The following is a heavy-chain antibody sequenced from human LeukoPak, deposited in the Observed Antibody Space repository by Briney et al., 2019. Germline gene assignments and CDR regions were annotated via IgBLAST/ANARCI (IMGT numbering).Heavy chain of an antibody. Sequence: SETVSCKACLGTFSSYAFSLVRLAPGPGLEWTGGIIPILCIANYAQQFQGRVTITADKSTRTAYMELSSLRSEDTAVHDCVAMTTVTTWNYFDYWDEGTLVTVSS. D-gene: IGHD4-11*01. J-gene: IGHJ4*02. CDR2: IIPILCIA. V-gene: IGHV1-69*10. CDR3: VAMTTVTTWNYFDY. CDR1: LGTFSSYA.